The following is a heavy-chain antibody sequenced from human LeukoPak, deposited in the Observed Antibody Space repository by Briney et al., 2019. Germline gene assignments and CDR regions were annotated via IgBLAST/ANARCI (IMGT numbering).Heavy chain of an antibody. D-gene: IGHD5-12*01. J-gene: IGHJ6*02. CDR2: INWNGGST. Sequence: GGSLRLSCAVSGFTFDDYGMSWVRQAPGKGLEWVSGINWNGGSTGYADSVRDRFTISRDNAKNSLYLQMNSLRAEDTAVYYCARDWRIVATSNHYHGMDVWGQGTTVTVSS. CDR1: GFTFDDYG. V-gene: IGHV3-20*04. CDR3: ARDWRIVATSNHYHGMDV.